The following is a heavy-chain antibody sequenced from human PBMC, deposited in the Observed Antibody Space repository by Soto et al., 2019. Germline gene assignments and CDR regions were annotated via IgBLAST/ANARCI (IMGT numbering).Heavy chain of an antibody. Sequence: LRLSCAASGFTCSSYAMSWVRQAPGKGLEWVSAISGSGGSTYYADSVKGRFTISRDNSKNTLYLQMNSLRAEDTAVYYCAKDLYSSGWPYYFDYWGQGTLVTVSS. J-gene: IGHJ4*02. CDR2: ISGSGGST. CDR1: GFTCSSYA. V-gene: IGHV3-23*01. CDR3: AKDLYSSGWPYYFDY. D-gene: IGHD6-19*01.